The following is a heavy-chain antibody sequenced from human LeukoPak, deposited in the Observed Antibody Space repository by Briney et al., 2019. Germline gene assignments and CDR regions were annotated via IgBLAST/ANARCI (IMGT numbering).Heavy chain of an antibody. V-gene: IGHV4-4*02. Sequence: SETLSLTCAVSGGSISSSNWWSWVRQPPGKGLEWIGEIYHSGSTNYNPSLKSRVTISVDKSKNQFSLKLSSVTAADTAVYYCARAKKDYYGSEYYFDYWGQGTLVTVSS. CDR2: IYHSGST. CDR1: GGSISSSNW. D-gene: IGHD3-10*01. CDR3: ARAKKDYYGSEYYFDY. J-gene: IGHJ4*02.